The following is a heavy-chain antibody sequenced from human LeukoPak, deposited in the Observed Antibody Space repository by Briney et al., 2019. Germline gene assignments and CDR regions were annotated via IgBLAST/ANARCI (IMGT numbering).Heavy chain of an antibody. CDR1: GGSISSYY. V-gene: IGHV4-59*08. CDR3: ARAHPTDTFDY. J-gene: IGHJ4*02. CDR2: IYYSGST. Sequence: SETLSLTCTVSGGSISSYYWSWIRQPPGKGLEWIGYIYYSGSTNYNPSLKSRVTISVDTSKNQFSLKLSSVTAADTAVYYCARAHPTDTFDYWGQGTLVTVSS.